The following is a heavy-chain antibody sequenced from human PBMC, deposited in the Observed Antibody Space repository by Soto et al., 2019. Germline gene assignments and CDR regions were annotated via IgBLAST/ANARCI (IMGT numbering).Heavy chain of an antibody. CDR2: INPSGGST. J-gene: IGHJ4*02. V-gene: IGHV1-46*03. Sequence: QVQLVQSGAEVKKPGASVKVSCKASGYTFTSYYMHWVRQAPGQGLEWMGIINPSGGSTSYAQKFEGRVTMTRDTSTSTVYMELSSLRSEDTAVYYCARSPPLILQGWGGLDYWGQGTLVTVSS. CDR3: ARSPPLILQGWGGLDY. D-gene: IGHD2-15*01. CDR1: GYTFTSYY.